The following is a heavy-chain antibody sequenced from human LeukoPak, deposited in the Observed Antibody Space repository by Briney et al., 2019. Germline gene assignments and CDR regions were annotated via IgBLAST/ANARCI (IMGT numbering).Heavy chain of an antibody. D-gene: IGHD3-16*01. CDR1: GFTSSSYA. CDR2: ISGSGGST. J-gene: IGHJ4*02. Sequence: GGPLRLSCAASGFTSSSYAMSWVRQAPGKGLEWVSAISGSGGSTYYADSVKGRFTISRDNSKNTLYLQMNSLRAEDSAVYYCARREGEFDYWGQGTLVTVSS. CDR3: ARREGEFDY. V-gene: IGHV3-23*01.